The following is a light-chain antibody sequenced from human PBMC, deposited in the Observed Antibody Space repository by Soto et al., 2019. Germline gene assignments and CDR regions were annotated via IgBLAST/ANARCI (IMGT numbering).Light chain of an antibody. CDR2: LGS. CDR1: QSLLHTNGYNY. J-gene: IGKJ3*01. Sequence: DIVMTQSPLSLSVTPGEPASIPCRSSQSLLHTNGYNYLDWYLQKPGQSPRLLIYLGSNRASGVPDRFSGSGSGTDFTLKISRVEAEDVGVYYCMQALQTRAFGPGTKVDIK. V-gene: IGKV2-28*01. CDR3: MQALQTRA.